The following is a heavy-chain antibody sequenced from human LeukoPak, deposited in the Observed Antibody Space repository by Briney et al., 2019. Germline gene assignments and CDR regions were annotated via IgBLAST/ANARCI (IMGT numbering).Heavy chain of an antibody. V-gene: IGHV3-23*01. J-gene: IGHJ4*02. CDR1: GFTFSTHA. D-gene: IGHD4-17*01. CDR2: ITGSGGST. Sequence: GGSLRLSCVASGFTFSTHAMSWVRQAPGKGLEWVSVITGSGGSTYYADSVKGRFTISRDNSKNTLYLQMNSLRAEDTAVYYCAKGANYGDFLYFDYWGQGTLVTVSS. CDR3: AKGANYGDFLYFDY.